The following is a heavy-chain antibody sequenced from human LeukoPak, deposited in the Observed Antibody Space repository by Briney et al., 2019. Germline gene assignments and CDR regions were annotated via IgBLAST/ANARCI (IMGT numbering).Heavy chain of an antibody. CDR1: GFTFSKYG. CDR3: AKRTYYYGSGTYANGMDD. CDR2: ISYDGSNK. J-gene: IGHJ6*02. V-gene: IGHV3-30*18. Sequence: GGSLRLSCAASGFTFSKYGMHWVRQAPGKGLEWVAVISYDGSNKYYADSVKGRFTTSRDNSKNTLYLQMNSLRAEDTAVYYCAKRTYYYGSGTYANGMDDWGQGTTVTVSS. D-gene: IGHD3-10*01.